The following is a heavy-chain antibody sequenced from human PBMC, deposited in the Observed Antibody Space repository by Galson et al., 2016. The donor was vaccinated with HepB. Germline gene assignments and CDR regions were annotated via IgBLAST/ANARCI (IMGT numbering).Heavy chain of an antibody. J-gene: IGHJ4*02. Sequence: SLRLSCAASGFTFNSTAMHWVRQAPSQGLEWVTLISSDASNKYYADSVKGRFTISRDNSKNTLYLQMHSLRAEDTAVYYCAKDRAETWIQLSNWGQGTLVTVSS. CDR2: ISSDASNK. V-gene: IGHV3-30-3*01. CDR1: GFTFNSTA. D-gene: IGHD5-18*01. CDR3: AKDRAETWIQLSN.